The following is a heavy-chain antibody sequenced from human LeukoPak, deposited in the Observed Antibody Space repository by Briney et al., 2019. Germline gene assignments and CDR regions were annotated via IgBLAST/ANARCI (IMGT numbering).Heavy chain of an antibody. CDR3: ARDLRPSNAFDI. D-gene: IGHD6-6*01. J-gene: IGHJ3*02. V-gene: IGHV4-59*01. Sequence: PSETLSLTCTVSGGSISSYYWSWIRQPPGKGLEWIGYIYYSGSTNYNPSLKSRVTISVDTSKNQFPLKLSSVTAADTAVYYCARDLRPSNAFDIWGQGTMVTVSS. CDR2: IYYSGST. CDR1: GGSISSYY.